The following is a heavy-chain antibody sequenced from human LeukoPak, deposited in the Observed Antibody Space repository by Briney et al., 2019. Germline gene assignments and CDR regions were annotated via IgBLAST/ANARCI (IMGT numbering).Heavy chain of an antibody. Sequence: SETLSLTCAVYGGSFSGYYWSWIRQPPGKGLEWIGEINHNGSTNYNPSLKSRVTISVDTSKNQFSLKLSSVTAADTAVYYCARSDGYGLVGIWGQGTMVTVSS. CDR2: INHNGST. J-gene: IGHJ3*02. CDR3: ARSDGYGLVGI. D-gene: IGHD3-10*01. CDR1: GGSFSGYY. V-gene: IGHV4-34*01.